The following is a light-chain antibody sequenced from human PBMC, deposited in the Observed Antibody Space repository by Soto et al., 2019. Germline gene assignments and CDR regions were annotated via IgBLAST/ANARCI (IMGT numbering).Light chain of an antibody. CDR2: KAS. J-gene: IGKJ1*01. CDR1: QSISSW. Sequence: DIQMTQSPSTLSASVGDRVTIICRASQSISSWLAWYQQKAGKAPKLLISKASNLDSGVPSRFGGSGSGTEFNLTISSLQPEDFATYYCQQYNSFIWTFGQGTKVDIK. V-gene: IGKV1-5*03. CDR3: QQYNSFIWT.